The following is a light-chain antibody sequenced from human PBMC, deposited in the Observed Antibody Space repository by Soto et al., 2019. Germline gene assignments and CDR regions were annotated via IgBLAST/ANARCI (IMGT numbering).Light chain of an antibody. V-gene: IGLV2-23*01. J-gene: IGLJ3*02. CDR1: NSDVGSHNF. CDR2: EAS. CDR3: CSLTNGATWV. Sequence: QSVLTQPASVSGSPGQSITISCTGTNSDVGSHNFVSWYQQYPGKAPKLLIYEASKRPSGLSNRFPGSKSGNTASLTISGLQAEDEADYYCCSLTNGATWVFGGGTKVTVL.